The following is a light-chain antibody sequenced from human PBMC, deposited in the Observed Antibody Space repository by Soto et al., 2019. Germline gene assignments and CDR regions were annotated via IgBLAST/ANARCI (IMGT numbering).Light chain of an antibody. CDR2: DVS. V-gene: IGLV2-14*01. J-gene: IGLJ1*01. CDR3: CSYTRSDTLI. Sequence: QSALTQPASVSGSPGQSITISCVGTSGDIGDYNYVSWYQQHPGKVPKVIIYDVSNRPSGVSYRFSGTKSGNTASLTVSGLQAEDAAHYYCCSYTRSDTLIFGTGTKLTVL. CDR1: SGDIGDYNY.